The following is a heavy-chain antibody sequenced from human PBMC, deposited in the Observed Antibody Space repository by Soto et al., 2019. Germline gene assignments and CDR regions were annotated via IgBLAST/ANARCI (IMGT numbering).Heavy chain of an antibody. J-gene: IGHJ4*02. D-gene: IGHD3-3*01. Sequence: PGGSLRLSCAASGFTFSSYSMNWVRQAPGKGLEWVSYISSSSSTIYYADSVKGRFTISRDNAKNSLYLQMNSLRAEDTAVYYCARGYDFWSGYYGNFDYWGQGTLVTVSS. CDR3: ARGYDFWSGYYGNFDY. V-gene: IGHV3-48*01. CDR1: GFTFSSYS. CDR2: ISSSSSTI.